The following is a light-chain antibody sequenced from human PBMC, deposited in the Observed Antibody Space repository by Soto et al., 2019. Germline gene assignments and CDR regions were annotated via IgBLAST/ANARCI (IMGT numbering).Light chain of an antibody. CDR2: DVN. CDR3: SSYAGSNTWA. V-gene: IGLV2-11*01. Sequence: QSALTQPRSVSVAPGQSVAISCTGTSSDVGGYNYVSWYQQYPGKAPKLMIYDVNKWPSGFPDRFSGSKSGNTASLTISGLQAEDEADYYCSSYAGSNTWAFGGGTKLTVL. J-gene: IGLJ3*02. CDR1: SSDVGGYNY.